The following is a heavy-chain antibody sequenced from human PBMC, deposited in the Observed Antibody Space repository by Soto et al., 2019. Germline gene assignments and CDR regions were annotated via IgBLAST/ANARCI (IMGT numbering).Heavy chain of an antibody. CDR2: IYWDDDK. CDR3: ARDSSGWYGFDY. D-gene: IGHD6-19*01. J-gene: IGHJ4*02. CDR1: GFSLTTNGMG. Sequence: QITLKESGPTLVKPTQTLTLTCTFSGFSLTTNGMGVGWIRQPPGKALEWLALIYWDDDKRFSPSLKSRLTITKDTSKNQVVLTMTNIDPVDTATYYCARDSSGWYGFDYWGQGTPVTVSS. V-gene: IGHV2-5*02.